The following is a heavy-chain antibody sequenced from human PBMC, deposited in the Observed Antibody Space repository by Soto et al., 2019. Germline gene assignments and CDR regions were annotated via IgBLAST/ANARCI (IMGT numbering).Heavy chain of an antibody. V-gene: IGHV4-31*03. Sequence: SETLSLTCTVSGGSISGGGYYGIWIRQHPWKVLEWIGYIYYSGSTYYNPSLKSRVTISVDTSKNQFSLKLSSVTAAATAVYYCARDWSDYYGSGSYGMDVWGQGTTVTVSS. CDR3: ARDWSDYYGSGSYGMDV. CDR1: GGSISGGGYY. CDR2: IYYSGST. J-gene: IGHJ6*02. D-gene: IGHD3-10*01.